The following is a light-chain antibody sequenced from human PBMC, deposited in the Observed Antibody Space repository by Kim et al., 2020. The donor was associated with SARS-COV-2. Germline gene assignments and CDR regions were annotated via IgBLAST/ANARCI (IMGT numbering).Light chain of an antibody. J-gene: IGLJ2*01. CDR2: GKN. CDR1: SLRRYY. V-gene: IGLV3-19*01. Sequence: ALGQTGRITCQGDSLRRYYASWYQQKSGQAPVLVIYGKNNRPSGIPDRFSGSSSGNTVSLTITGAQAEDEANYYCNSRDTSGNSRVFGGGTQLTVL. CDR3: NSRDTSGNSRV.